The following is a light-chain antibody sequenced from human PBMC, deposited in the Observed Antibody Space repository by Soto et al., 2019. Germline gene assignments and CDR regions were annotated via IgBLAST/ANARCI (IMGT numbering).Light chain of an antibody. CDR1: SSNIGAGYD. V-gene: IGLV1-40*01. CDR3: QSYDSSLSLVV. J-gene: IGLJ2*01. Sequence: QSVLTQPPSVFGAPGQRVTISCTGSSSNIGAGYDVHWYQQLPGTAPKLLIYGNSNRPSGVPDRFSGSKSGTSASLAITGLQAEDEADYYCQSYDSSLSLVVFGGGTKLTVL. CDR2: GNS.